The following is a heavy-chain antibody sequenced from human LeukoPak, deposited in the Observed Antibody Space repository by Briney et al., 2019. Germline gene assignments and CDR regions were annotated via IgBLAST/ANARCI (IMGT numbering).Heavy chain of an antibody. Sequence: GRSLRLSCAASGFTFSSYAMHWVRQAPGKGLEWVAVISYDGSNKYYADSVKGRFTISRDNSKNTPYLQINSLRAEDTAVYYCARVGRDGYNLGAFDIWGQGTMVTVSS. CDR3: ARVGRDGYNLGAFDI. V-gene: IGHV3-30-3*01. CDR2: ISYDGSNK. CDR1: GFTFSSYA. J-gene: IGHJ3*02. D-gene: IGHD5-24*01.